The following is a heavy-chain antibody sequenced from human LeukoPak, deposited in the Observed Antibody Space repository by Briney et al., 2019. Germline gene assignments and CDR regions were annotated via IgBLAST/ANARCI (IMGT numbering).Heavy chain of an antibody. CDR1: GGSFSGYY. J-gene: IGHJ4*02. D-gene: IGHD2-2*01. V-gene: IGHV4-34*01. CDR2: INHSGST. CDR3: ARGPIVPAARKGFDY. Sequence: SGTLSLTCAVYGGSFSGYYWSWIRLPPGKGLEWIGEINHSGSTNYNPSLKSRVTISVDTSKNQFSLKLSSVTAADTAVYYCARGPIVPAARKGFDYWGRGTLVTVSS.